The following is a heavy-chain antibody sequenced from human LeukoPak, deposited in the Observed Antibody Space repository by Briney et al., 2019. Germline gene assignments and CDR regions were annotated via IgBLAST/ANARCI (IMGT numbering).Heavy chain of an antibody. CDR1: GYSFTNYW. CDR3: ASGGKTWLVDY. V-gene: IGHV5-51*01. J-gene: IGHJ4*02. Sequence: GESLKISCKGSGYSFTNYWIGWVRQMPGKGLEWMGIIYPGDFDTRYNPSFQGQVTISADKSISTAYQQWTSLKASDTAMYYCASGGKTWLVDYWGQGTLVTVSS. D-gene: IGHD5-12*01. CDR2: IYPGDFDT.